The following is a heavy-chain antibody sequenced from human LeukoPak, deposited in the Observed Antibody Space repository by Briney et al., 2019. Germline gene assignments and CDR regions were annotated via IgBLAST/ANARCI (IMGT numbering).Heavy chain of an antibody. Sequence: PGGSLRLSCGASGFSFNGDWMNWVRQAPGKGLEWVANIKPDGSQKYYVDSVKGRFTISRDNAEKSLFLQIKSLRAEDTAVYYCARSGSGYFDYWGQGSLVTVSS. J-gene: IGHJ4*02. CDR3: ARSGSGYFDY. CDR1: GFSFNGDW. V-gene: IGHV3-7*01. CDR2: IKPDGSQK.